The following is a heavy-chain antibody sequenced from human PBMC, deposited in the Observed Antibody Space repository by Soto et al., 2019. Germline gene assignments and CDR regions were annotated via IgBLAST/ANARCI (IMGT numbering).Heavy chain of an antibody. CDR1: GGSFSGYY. CDR3: ARAGDTVVVTAISF. D-gene: IGHD2-21*02. Sequence: SETLSLTCAVYGGSFSGYYWSWIRQPPGKGLEWIGEINHSGSTNYNPSLKSRVTISVDTSKNQFSLKLSSVTAADTAVYYCARAGDTVVVTAISFWGQGTLVTVSS. V-gene: IGHV4-34*01. J-gene: IGHJ4*02. CDR2: INHSGST.